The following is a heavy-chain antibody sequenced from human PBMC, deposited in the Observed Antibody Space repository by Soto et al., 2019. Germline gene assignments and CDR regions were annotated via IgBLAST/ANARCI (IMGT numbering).Heavy chain of an antibody. D-gene: IGHD5-18*01. CDR1: GGSISSYY. V-gene: IGHV4-59*08. CDR3: ARHLGYSYGDPFFDY. Sequence: PSETLSLTCTVSGGSISSYYWSWIRQPPGKGLEWIGYIYYSGSTNYNPSLKSRVTISVDTSKNQFSLKLSSVTAADTAVYYCARHLGYSYGDPFFDYWGQGTLVTVSS. CDR2: IYYSGST. J-gene: IGHJ4*02.